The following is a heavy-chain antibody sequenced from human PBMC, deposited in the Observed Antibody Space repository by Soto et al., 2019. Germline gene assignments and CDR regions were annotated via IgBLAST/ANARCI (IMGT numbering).Heavy chain of an antibody. D-gene: IGHD5-18*01. J-gene: IGHJ5*02. Sequence: SETLSLTCTVSGGSISSYYWSWIRQPPGKGLEWIGYIYYSGSTNYNPSLKSRVTISVDTSKNQFSLKLSSVTAADTAVYYCARTLSIFIQLWSDPNLFDPWGQGTLVTVSS. CDR3: ARTLSIFIQLWSDPNLFDP. CDR1: GGSISSYY. CDR2: IYYSGST. V-gene: IGHV4-59*01.